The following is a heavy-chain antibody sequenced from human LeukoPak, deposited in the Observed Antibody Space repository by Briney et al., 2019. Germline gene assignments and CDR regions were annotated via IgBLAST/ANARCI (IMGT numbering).Heavy chain of an antibody. CDR2: IYTSGST. J-gene: IGHJ4*02. D-gene: IGHD6-13*01. Sequence: SETLPLTCTVSGGSISSGSYYWSWIRQPAGKGLEWIGRIYTSGSTNYNPSLKSRVTISVDTSKNQFSLKLSSVTAADTAVYYCARMGLGNSSSWSRGYFDYWGQGTLVTVSS. V-gene: IGHV4-61*02. CDR3: ARMGLGNSSSWSRGYFDY. CDR1: GGSISSGSYY.